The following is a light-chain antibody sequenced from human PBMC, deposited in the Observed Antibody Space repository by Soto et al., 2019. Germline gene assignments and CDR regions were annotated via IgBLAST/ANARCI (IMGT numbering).Light chain of an antibody. CDR3: QQYGSTPLT. Sequence: EIVLTQSPGTLSLSPGERATLSCRASQSVNNNNLAWYQQKPGQAPRLYIYGASTRATGLPDRCSGSGCGTDFTLTISRLEPEDFAVYYCQQYGSTPLTFGGGTKVEIK. CDR2: GAS. CDR1: QSVNNNN. V-gene: IGKV3-20*01. J-gene: IGKJ4*01.